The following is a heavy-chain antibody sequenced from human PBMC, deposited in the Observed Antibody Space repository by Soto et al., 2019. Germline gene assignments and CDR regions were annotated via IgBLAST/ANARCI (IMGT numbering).Heavy chain of an antibody. D-gene: IGHD7-27*01. Sequence: QVQLVQSGAEVKKPGASVKVSCKASGYTFTGYYKHWVRQAPGQGLEWMGWINPNSGGTNYAQKFQGWVTMTRDTSISTAYMELSRLRSDDTAVYYCARVGKTGDPRSWYFDLWGRGTLVTVSS. J-gene: IGHJ2*01. CDR3: ARVGKTGDPRSWYFDL. CDR1: GYTFTGYY. V-gene: IGHV1-2*04. CDR2: INPNSGGT.